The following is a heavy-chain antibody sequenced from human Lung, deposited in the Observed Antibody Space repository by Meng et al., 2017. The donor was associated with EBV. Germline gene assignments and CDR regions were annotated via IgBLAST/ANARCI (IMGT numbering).Heavy chain of an antibody. CDR1: GGSVSSGGYY. CDR3: ARDSDSAYSLGY. D-gene: IGHD2-21*01. Sequence: HVQLQQWGAGLLKPSETLSLTCTVSGGSVSSGGYYWSWIRQPPGKGLEWIGYIYYSGSTNFNPSLKSRVTISVDTSKNQFSLKLSSVTAADTAVYYCARDSDSAYSLGYWGQGTLVTVSS. CDR2: IYYSGST. J-gene: IGHJ4*02. V-gene: IGHV4-61*08.